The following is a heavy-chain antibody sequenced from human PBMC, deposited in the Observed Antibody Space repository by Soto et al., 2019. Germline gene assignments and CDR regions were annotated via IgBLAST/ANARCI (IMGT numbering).Heavy chain of an antibody. CDR3: ARGDYSNPLYYYYYGMDV. D-gene: IGHD4-4*01. CDR1: GYTFTGYY. J-gene: IGHJ6*02. V-gene: IGHV1-2*04. Sequence: GASVKVSCKASGYTFTGYYMHWVRQAPGQGLEWMGWINPNSGGTNYAQKFQGWVTMTRDTSISTAYMELSRLRSDDTAVYYCARGDYSNPLYYYYYGMDVWGQGTTVTVSS. CDR2: INPNSGGT.